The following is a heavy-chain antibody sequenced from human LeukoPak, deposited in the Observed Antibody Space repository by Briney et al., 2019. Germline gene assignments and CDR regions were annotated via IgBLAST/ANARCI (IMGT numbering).Heavy chain of an antibody. CDR2: ISGSGDIT. V-gene: IGHV3-23*01. Sequence: GGSLRLSCAASGFTFSSYGMSWVRQAPGKGLEWVSGISGSGDITKHADSVKGRFTISRDNAKNSLYLQMNSLRAEDTAVYYCARVLHKRNYDSSDYYGSWGQGTLVTVSS. J-gene: IGHJ5*02. D-gene: IGHD3-22*01. CDR3: ARVLHKRNYDSSDYYGS. CDR1: GFTFSSYG.